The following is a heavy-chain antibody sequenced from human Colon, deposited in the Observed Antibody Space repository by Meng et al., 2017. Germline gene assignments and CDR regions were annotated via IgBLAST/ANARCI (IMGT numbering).Heavy chain of an antibody. D-gene: IGHD6-19*01. Sequence: SETLSLTCSVSGSSISSHYWSWIRQPAGKGLEWIGRIHTSGSTNYNPSLKIRVTLSLDASKKHFSLRLTSVTAADTAVYFCARDRAVAGKTEFDYWGRGTLVTVSS. CDR2: IHTSGST. J-gene: IGHJ4*02. CDR3: ARDRAVAGKTEFDY. CDR1: GSSISSHY. V-gene: IGHV4-4*07.